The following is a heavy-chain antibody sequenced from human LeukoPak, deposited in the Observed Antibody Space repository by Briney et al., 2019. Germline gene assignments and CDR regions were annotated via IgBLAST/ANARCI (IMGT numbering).Heavy chain of an antibody. CDR3: SRENGAFSPFGY. CDR2: IYHGGST. D-gene: IGHD2-8*01. J-gene: IGHJ4*02. CDR1: GGSISNNNW. Sequence: SETLSLTCAVSGGSISNNNWWSWVRQPPGMGLEWIGEIYHGGSTNYNPSLKSRVTMSVDRSKNQFSLKLSSVTAADTAVYYCSRENGAFSPFGYWGQGTLVTVLS. V-gene: IGHV4-4*02.